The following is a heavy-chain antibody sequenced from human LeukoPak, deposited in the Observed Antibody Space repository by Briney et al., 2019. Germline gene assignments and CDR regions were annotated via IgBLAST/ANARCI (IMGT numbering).Heavy chain of an antibody. V-gene: IGHV4-4*02. CDR1: GGSISSSNW. Sequence: SETLSLTCTVSGGSISSSNWWSWVRPPPGKGLEWIGEIYHSGSTNYNPSLKSRVTISVDKSKNQFSLKLSSVTAADTAVYYCANNNYCSGGSCYRGRGYNWFDPWGQGTLVTVSA. CDR2: IYHSGST. J-gene: IGHJ5*02. D-gene: IGHD2-15*01. CDR3: ANNNYCSGGSCYRGRGYNWFDP.